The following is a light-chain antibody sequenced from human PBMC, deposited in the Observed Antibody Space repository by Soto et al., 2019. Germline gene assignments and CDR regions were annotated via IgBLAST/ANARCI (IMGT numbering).Light chain of an antibody. CDR1: SSDVGGYNY. Sequence: QSALTQPASVSGSPGQSITISCTGTSSDVGGYNYVSWYQQHPGKAPKLMIYGVTNRPSGVSNRFSGSKSGNTASLTISGLQAEDEADYYCSSYTSSTTLTVLFRGGTNLTLL. CDR3: SSYTSSTTLTVL. J-gene: IGLJ2*01. V-gene: IGLV2-14*01. CDR2: GVT.